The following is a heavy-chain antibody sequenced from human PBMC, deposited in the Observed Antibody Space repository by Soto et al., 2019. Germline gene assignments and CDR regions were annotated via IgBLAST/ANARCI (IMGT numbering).Heavy chain of an antibody. J-gene: IGHJ5*02. CDR2: IYATGTT. CDR1: GASIIGFY. V-gene: IGHV4-4*07. Sequence: XGTPSVTCTVPGASIIGFYWSWIRKSAGKGLEWIGRIYATGTTDYNPSLKSRVMMSVDTSKKQFSLKLRSVTAADTAVYYCVRDGTKTLRDWFDPWGQGISVTVSS. CDR3: VRDGTKTLRDWFDP. D-gene: IGHD1-1*01.